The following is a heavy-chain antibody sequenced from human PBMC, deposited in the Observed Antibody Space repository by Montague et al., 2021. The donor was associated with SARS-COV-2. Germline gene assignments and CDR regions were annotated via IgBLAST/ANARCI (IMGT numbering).Heavy chain of an antibody. V-gene: IGHV4-39*07. CDR1: GDSISSGGYF. J-gene: IGHJ4*02. CDR3: ARRRDWYLGK. D-gene: IGHD3-9*01. Sequence: SETLSLTCTVSGDSISSGGYFWGWIRQPPGKGLEWIASIHIGGTSYLNPSLKSRVTISIDSPKNQFSLNVTSVTAADTAVYFCARRRDWYLGKWGQGTLATVSS. CDR2: IHIGGTS.